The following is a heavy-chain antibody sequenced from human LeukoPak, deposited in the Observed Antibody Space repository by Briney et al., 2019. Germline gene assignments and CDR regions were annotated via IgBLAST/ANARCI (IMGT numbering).Heavy chain of an antibody. V-gene: IGHV3-48*04. CDR1: GFTFTTYS. D-gene: IGHD7-27*01. CDR3: AKGANWGPPDAFDI. CDR2: ISQSSTSA. Sequence: QTGGSLRLSCAASGFTFTTYSMIWVRQAPGKGLEWVSYISQSSTSAHYADSVKGRFTISRDNAKNSVYLQMNSLRAEDTAVYYCAKGANWGPPDAFDIWGQGTMVTVSS. J-gene: IGHJ3*02.